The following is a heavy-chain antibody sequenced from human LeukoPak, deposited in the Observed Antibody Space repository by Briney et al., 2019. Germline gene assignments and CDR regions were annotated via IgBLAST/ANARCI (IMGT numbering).Heavy chain of an antibody. CDR1: GFTFSSYA. Sequence: GGSLRLSCAASGFTFSSYAMSWVRQAPGKGLEWVSAISGSGGSTYYADCVKGRFTISRDNSKNTLYLQMNSLRAGDTAVYYCAKAQRDYYHSSGYPDAFGIWGQGTMVTVSS. CDR3: AKAQRDYYHSSGYPDAFGI. D-gene: IGHD3-22*01. V-gene: IGHV3-23*01. CDR2: ISGSGGST. J-gene: IGHJ3*02.